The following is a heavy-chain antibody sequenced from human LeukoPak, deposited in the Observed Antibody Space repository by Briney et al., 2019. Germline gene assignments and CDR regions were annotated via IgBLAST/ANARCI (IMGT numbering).Heavy chain of an antibody. CDR1: GFTFNSYA. CDR3: AKKAYYDFWSGYSVIDY. V-gene: IGHV3-23*01. CDR2: VSGSGSAT. J-gene: IGHJ4*02. D-gene: IGHD3-3*01. Sequence: GGSLRLSCAASGFTFNSYAMSWVRPAPGQGLEWVSAVSGSGSATYNADSVKGRFTISRDNSKNTLYLQMNSLRAEDTAVYYCAKKAYYDFWSGYSVIDYWGQGTLVTVSS.